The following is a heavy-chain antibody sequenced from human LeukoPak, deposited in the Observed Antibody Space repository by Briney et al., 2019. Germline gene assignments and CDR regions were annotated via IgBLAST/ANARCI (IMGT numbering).Heavy chain of an antibody. J-gene: IGHJ4*02. V-gene: IGHV3-30*18. CDR1: GFTFSTYG. CDR2: ISYDGSTK. D-gene: IGHD5-24*01. CDR3: TNGPSKDGYNYSFDY. Sequence: GGSLRLSCTASGFTFSTYGMHWVRQAPGKGLEWVTLISYDGSTKYYSDSVKGRFTLSRDNSKNTLYLQMYSLRAEDTAVYYCTNGPSKDGYNYSFDYWGQGTLVTVSS.